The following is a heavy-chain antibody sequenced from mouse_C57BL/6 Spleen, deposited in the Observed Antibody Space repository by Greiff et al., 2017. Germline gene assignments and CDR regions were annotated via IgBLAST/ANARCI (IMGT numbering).Heavy chain of an antibody. CDR3: ARGDGYCGYFDV. CDR1: GYSITSGYY. V-gene: IGHV3-6*01. J-gene: IGHJ1*03. D-gene: IGHD2-3*01. Sequence: VQLQQSGPGLVKPSQSLSLTCSVTGYSITSGYYWNWLRPFPGNKLEWMGYISYDGSNNYTPSLKNRISIARDTAKNQFFLKMNAVTTEDTATYYCARGDGYCGYFDVWGTGTTGTVAS. CDR2: ISYDGSN.